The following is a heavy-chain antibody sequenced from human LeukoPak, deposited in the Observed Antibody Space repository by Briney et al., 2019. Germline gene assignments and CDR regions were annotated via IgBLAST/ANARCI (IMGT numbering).Heavy chain of an antibody. CDR3: ARDFNVGKNFDY. CDR1: GFTFSDYG. Sequence: GRSLGLSCVASGFTFSDYGMQWVRQAPGKGLEWVAVIWYDGTNKNYADSVKGRFTISRDNSKNTLYLQMSSLRAEDTAVYYCARDFNVGKNFDYWGQGTLVIVSS. CDR2: IWYDGTNK. J-gene: IGHJ4*02. D-gene: IGHD1-26*01. V-gene: IGHV3-33*01.